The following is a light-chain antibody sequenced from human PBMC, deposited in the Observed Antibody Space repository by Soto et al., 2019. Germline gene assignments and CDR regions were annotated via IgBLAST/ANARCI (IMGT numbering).Light chain of an antibody. CDR1: SSNIGAGYD. CDR3: QSYDSSLSGWL. J-gene: IGLJ2*01. Sequence: QSVLTQPPSVSGAPGQRVTISCTGSSSNIGAGYDVHWYQQLPGTAPKLLVHVNTDRPSGVPDRFSGSKSGTSASLAITGLQAEDEADYYCQSYDSSLSGWLFGGGTKLTVL. V-gene: IGLV1-40*01. CDR2: VNT.